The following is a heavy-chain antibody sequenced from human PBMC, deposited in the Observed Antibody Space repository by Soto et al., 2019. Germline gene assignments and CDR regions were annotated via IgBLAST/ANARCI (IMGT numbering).Heavy chain of an antibody. Sequence: GGSLRLSCAASGFTVSNAWMVWFRQAPGKGLEWVGRIEREADGGTTSYAAPVKVRFTISRDDSKNALYLQMDSLKTEDTAVYYCLGLYLGHWGQGTLVTVSS. CDR3: LGLYLGH. CDR2: IEREADGGTT. J-gene: IGHJ4*02. D-gene: IGHD3-16*02. CDR1: GFTVSNAW. V-gene: IGHV3-15*04.